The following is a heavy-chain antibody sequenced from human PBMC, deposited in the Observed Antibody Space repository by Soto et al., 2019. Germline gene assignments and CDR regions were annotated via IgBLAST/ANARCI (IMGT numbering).Heavy chain of an antibody. Sequence: LSLTCTVSGGSISSYYWNWIRQPPGKGPEWIGYIYDSGSTNYNPSLKSRVTISVDTSKNQFSLKLSSVTAADTAVYYCARGPDYRYYYGMDVWGQGTTVTVSS. V-gene: IGHV4-59*01. CDR3: ARGPDYRYYYGMDV. J-gene: IGHJ6*02. CDR1: GGSISSYY. D-gene: IGHD4-4*01. CDR2: IYDSGST.